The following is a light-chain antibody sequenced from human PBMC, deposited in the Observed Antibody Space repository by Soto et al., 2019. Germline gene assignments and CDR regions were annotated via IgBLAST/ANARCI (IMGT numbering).Light chain of an antibody. CDR1: QSVSNN. CDR2: GVS. CDR3: QQYNDWPLT. Sequence: EIVMTQSPATLSVSPAERATLSCRASQSVSNNLAWYQQKPGQAPRLLIYGVSTRATGVPARFSGSGSGTEFTLTISTLQSEDLAVYYCQQYNDWPLTFGQGTKVEIK. V-gene: IGKV3-15*01. J-gene: IGKJ1*01.